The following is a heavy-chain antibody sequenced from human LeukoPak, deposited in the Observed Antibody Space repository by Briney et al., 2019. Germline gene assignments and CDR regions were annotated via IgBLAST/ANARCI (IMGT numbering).Heavy chain of an antibody. CDR3: ARSALLWFGELLVDHNLFDP. V-gene: IGHV7-4-1*02. D-gene: IGHD3-10*01. CDR2: INTNTGNP. CDR1: GYTFTSYA. J-gene: IGHJ5*02. Sequence: ASVKVSCKASGYTFTSYAMNWVRQAPGQGLEWMGWINTNTGNPTYAQGFTGRFVFSLDTSVSTAYLQISSLKAEDTAVYYCARSALLWFGELLVDHNLFDPWGQGTLVTVSS.